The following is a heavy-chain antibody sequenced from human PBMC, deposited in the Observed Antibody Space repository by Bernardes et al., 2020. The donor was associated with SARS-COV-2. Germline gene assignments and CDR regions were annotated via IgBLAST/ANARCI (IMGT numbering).Heavy chain of an antibody. J-gene: IGHJ4*02. CDR3: AIRAVAGTESFAF. Sequence: GGSLRLSCVGSGFTFSNYGMHWVRQAPGKGLEWVTTISYDGNYQYYGDSVRGRFTISRDDSQNTLFLQMNSLSGDDTAVYFCAIRAVAGTESFAFWGQGTLVTVSS. D-gene: IGHD6-19*01. CDR2: ISYDGNYQ. V-gene: IGHV3-30*03. CDR1: GFTFSNYG.